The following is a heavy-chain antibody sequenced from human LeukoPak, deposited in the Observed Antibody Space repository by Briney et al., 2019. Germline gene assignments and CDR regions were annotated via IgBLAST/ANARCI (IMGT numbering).Heavy chain of an antibody. D-gene: IGHD4-17*01. Sequence: SETLSLTCAVYGGSFSGYYWSWIRQPPGKGLEWIGEINHSGSTNYNPSLKSRVTISVDTSKNQFSLKLSSVTAADTAVYYCARGLDYGDYHLAYWGQGTLVTVSS. V-gene: IGHV4-34*01. CDR2: INHSGST. CDR1: GGSFSGYY. J-gene: IGHJ4*02. CDR3: ARGLDYGDYHLAY.